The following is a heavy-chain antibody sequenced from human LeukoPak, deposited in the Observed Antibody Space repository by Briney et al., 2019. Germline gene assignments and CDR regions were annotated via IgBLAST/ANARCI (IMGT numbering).Heavy chain of an antibody. D-gene: IGHD3-22*01. V-gene: IGHV1-2*02. CDR3: ARDVLGYDSSASD. J-gene: IGHJ4*02. CDR1: GYSFTGYY. Sequence: GASVKVSCKASGYSFTGYYIHWVRQAPGQGLEWVGWVNSNIGDTYYAQKFRGRLAITRDKSITTVHMELSSLRSNDTAVYYCARDVLGYDSSASDWGQGTLVTVSS. CDR2: VNSNIGDT.